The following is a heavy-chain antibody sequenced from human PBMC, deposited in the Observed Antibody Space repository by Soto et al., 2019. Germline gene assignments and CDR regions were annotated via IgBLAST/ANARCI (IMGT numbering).Heavy chain of an antibody. CDR1: GFSLSTSGVG. CDR3: ARRNKYCSGGSCYGYTWFDP. D-gene: IGHD2-15*01. Sequence: SGPTLVNPTQTLTLTCTFSGFSLSTSGVGVGWIRQPPGKALEWLALIYWDEDKRYRPPLKSRLTITKDTSKNQVVFTMTNMDPVDTATYYCARRNKYCSGGSCYGYTWFDPWGQGTLVT. J-gene: IGHJ5*02. CDR2: IYWDEDK. V-gene: IGHV2-5*02.